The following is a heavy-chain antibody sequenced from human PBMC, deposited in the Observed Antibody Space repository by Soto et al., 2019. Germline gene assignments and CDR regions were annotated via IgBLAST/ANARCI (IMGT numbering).Heavy chain of an antibody. V-gene: IGHV4-38-2*02. D-gene: IGHD3-22*01. Sequence: SETLSLTCAVSGYFIGSGYSWGWVRQPPGKGLERLGTVYHIGNTYYKPSLQSRVTISIDTSKNHFSLKLRFVTAADTAVYYCARDLHYFDGSGFHWEAPFEYWGNGTLVTVS. J-gene: IGHJ4*01. CDR3: ARDLHYFDGSGFHWEAPFEY. CDR2: VYHIGNT. CDR1: GYFIGSGYS.